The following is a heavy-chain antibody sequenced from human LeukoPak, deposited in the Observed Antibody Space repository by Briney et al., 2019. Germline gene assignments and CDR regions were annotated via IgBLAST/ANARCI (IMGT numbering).Heavy chain of an antibody. Sequence: ASVKVSCKASGYSFTKYDINWVRQATGQGVEWMGWINPNSGKTGYAQEFQGRVTITRDASTTPAYTELGILRSAGAAPYYLSRVDGSADYWGQGTLVTVSS. CDR3: SRVDGSADY. CDR1: GYSFTKYD. CDR2: INPNSGKT. J-gene: IGHJ4*02. D-gene: IGHD1-26*01. V-gene: IGHV1-8*03.